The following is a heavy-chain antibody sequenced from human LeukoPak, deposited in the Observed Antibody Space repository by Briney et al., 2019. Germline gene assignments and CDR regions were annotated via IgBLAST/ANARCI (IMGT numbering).Heavy chain of an antibody. Sequence: GGSLRLSCAASRFTFGGYGMSWLRQAPGKGLEWVPSISGSGGSTHYADSVKGRFTISRDNSKNALFPQMNSLRAEDTAVYYCAKDRDEGFGELLPVVFDYWGQGTRVTVSS. CDR2: ISGSGGST. V-gene: IGHV3-23*01. CDR1: RFTFGGYG. D-gene: IGHD3-10*01. CDR3: AKDRDEGFGELLPVVFDY. J-gene: IGHJ4*02.